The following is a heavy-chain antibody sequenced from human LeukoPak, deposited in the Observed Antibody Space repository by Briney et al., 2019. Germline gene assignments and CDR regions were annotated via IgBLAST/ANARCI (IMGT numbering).Heavy chain of an antibody. V-gene: IGHV3-30-3*02. Sequence: GGSLRLSCAASGFTFSSYAMHWVRQAPGKGLEWVAVISYDGSNKYYADSVKGRFTISRDNSKNTLYLQMNSLRAEDTAVYYCAKTRTGYYSQLDYWGQGTLVTVSS. CDR2: ISYDGSNK. CDR3: AKTRTGYYSQLDY. J-gene: IGHJ4*02. D-gene: IGHD3/OR15-3a*01. CDR1: GFTFSSYA.